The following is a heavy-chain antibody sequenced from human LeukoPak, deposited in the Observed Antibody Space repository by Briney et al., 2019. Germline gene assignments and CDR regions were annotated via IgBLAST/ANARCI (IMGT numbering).Heavy chain of an antibody. V-gene: IGHV4-39*07. J-gene: IGHJ4*02. CDR2: INHSGST. D-gene: IGHD3-22*01. Sequence: SETLSLTCTVSGGSISSSGYYWGWIRQPPGKGLEWIGEINHSGSTNYNPSLKSRVTISVDTSKNQFSLKLSSVTAADTAVYYCARGPYYYDSSGYLNYWGQGTLVTVSS. CDR3: ARGPYYYDSSGYLNY. CDR1: GGSISSSGYY.